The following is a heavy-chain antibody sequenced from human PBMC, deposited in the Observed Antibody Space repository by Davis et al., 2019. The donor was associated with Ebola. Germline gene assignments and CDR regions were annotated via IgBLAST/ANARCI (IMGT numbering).Heavy chain of an antibody. CDR1: GGSVSSGSYY. CDR2: IYYSGST. CDR3: ARATWGYSSSSRIVYYYYGMDV. J-gene: IGHJ6*02. V-gene: IGHV4-61*01. Sequence: SETLSLTCTVSGGSVSSGSYYWSWIRQPPGKGLEWIGYIYYSGSTNYNPSLKSPVTISVDTSKNQFSLKLSSVPAADTAVYYCARATWGYSSSSRIVYYYYGMDVWGQGTTVTVSS. D-gene: IGHD6-6*01.